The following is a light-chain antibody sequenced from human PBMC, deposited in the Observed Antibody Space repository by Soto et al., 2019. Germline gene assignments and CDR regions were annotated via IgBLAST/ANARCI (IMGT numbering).Light chain of an antibody. V-gene: IGKV1-6*01. J-gene: IGKJ2*01. CDR1: QGIRYD. CDR3: LQDYNYPYT. CDR2: DAS. Sequence: AIQMTQSPSSLSAFVGDRVTITCRASQGIRYDLGWYQQKPGKAPKLLIYDASSLQSGVPSRFSGSGSGTDFTLTITSLQPEDFATYHCLQDYNYPYTFGQGTKLEIK.